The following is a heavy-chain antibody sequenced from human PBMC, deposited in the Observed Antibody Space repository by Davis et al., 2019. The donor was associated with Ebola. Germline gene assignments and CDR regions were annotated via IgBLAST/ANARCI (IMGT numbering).Heavy chain of an antibody. CDR1: GASITSYY. V-gene: IGHV4-59*08. D-gene: IGHD6-13*01. J-gene: IGHJ4*02. CDR3: ARAFIAATVDF. CDR2: MFYNGDT. Sequence: MPSETLSLTCTVSGASITSYYWSWIRQPPGKGLEWVGCMFYNGDTKYNPALESRVTISVDTSKNQFSLKLTSVTAADTAVYYCARAFIAATVDFWGQGTLVTVSS.